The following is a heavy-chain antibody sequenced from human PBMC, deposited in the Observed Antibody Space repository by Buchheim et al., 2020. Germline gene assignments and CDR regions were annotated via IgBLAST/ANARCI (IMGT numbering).Heavy chain of an antibody. D-gene: IGHD2-8*02. CDR3: ARDSGVDIELVVYAIGLYGMDV. Sequence: QVQLVQSGAEVKKPGASVKVSCKASGYTFSGYYMHWVRQAPGQGLEWMGRINPNSGGTNYAQKFQGRVTMTRDKSISTAYMEVSELRSDATAVYYSARDSGVDIELVVYAIGLYGMDVWGQGTT. J-gene: IGHJ6*02. V-gene: IGHV1-2*06. CDR1: GYTFSGYY. CDR2: INPNSGGT.